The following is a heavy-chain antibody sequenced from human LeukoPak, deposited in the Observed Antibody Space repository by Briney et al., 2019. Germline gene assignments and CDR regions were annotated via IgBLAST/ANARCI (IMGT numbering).Heavy chain of an antibody. CDR2: IIPVFGTA. CDR3: SVDGMATIEFDY. CDR1: GGTFNRFG. V-gene: IGHV1-69*13. J-gene: IGHJ4*02. D-gene: IGHD5-24*01. Sequence: ASVKVSCKASGGTFNRFGISWVRQAPGQGLEWMGGIIPVFGTANYAQRFQGRVTITADESTSTAYMELSRLRSDDMAVYYCSVDGMATIEFDYWGQGTLVTVSS.